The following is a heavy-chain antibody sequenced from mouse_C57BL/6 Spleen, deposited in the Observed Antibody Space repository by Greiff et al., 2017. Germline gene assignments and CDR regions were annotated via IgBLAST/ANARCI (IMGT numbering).Heavy chain of an antibody. Sequence: DVKLVESGGGLVKPGGSLKLSCAASGFTFSDYGMHWVRQAPEKGLEWVAYISSGSSTIYYADTVKGRFTISRDNAKNTLFLQMTSLRSEDTAMYYCARNYDGYPWFAYWGQGTLVTFSA. CDR3: ARNYDGYPWFAY. CDR1: GFTFSDYG. V-gene: IGHV5-17*01. CDR2: ISSGSSTI. J-gene: IGHJ3*01. D-gene: IGHD2-3*01.